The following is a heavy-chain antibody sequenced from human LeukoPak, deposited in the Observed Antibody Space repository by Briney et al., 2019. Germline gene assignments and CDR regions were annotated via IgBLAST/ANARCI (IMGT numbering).Heavy chain of an antibody. CDR3: ARGNYDSSGYPTDWFDP. D-gene: IGHD3-22*01. CDR2: ISSSSSYI. J-gene: IGHJ5*02. CDR1: GFTFSSYS. Sequence: GGSLRLSCAASGFTFSSYSMNWVRQAPGKGLEWVSSISSSSSYIYYADSVKGRFTISRDNAKNSLYLQMNSLRAEDMAVYYCARGNYDSSGYPTDWFDPWGQGTLVTVSS. V-gene: IGHV3-21*01.